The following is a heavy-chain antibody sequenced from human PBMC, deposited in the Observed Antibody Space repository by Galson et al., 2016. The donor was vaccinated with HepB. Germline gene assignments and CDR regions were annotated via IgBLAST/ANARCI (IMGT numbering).Heavy chain of an antibody. Sequence: SETLSLTCAVSGGSISNDVWWTWVRQPPGKGLEWLGEVHHSGTTYYNPSLKSRVTISVDKSNNQFSLNLSFVTAADTAVYYCATSGGSGYYYCIDVWGKGTTVTVSS. V-gene: IGHV4-4*02. J-gene: IGHJ6*03. CDR3: ATSGGSGYYYCIDV. CDR2: VHHSGTT. D-gene: IGHD1-26*01. CDR1: GGSISNDVW.